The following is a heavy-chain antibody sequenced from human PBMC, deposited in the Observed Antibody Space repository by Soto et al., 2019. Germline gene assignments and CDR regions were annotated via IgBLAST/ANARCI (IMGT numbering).Heavy chain of an antibody. D-gene: IGHD3-22*01. CDR2: ISYDGSKK. Sequence: QVQLVESGGGVVQPGRSLRLSCAASGFTFSSYAMHWVRQAPGKGLEWVAVISYDGSKKYSADSVKGRVTISRDNSKNTLYLQMTRLRAEDTAVYYCVRESPHYYDRSGYYTYLSDWGQGTLVTVSS. CDR3: VRESPHYYDRSGYYTYLSD. V-gene: IGHV3-30-3*01. J-gene: IGHJ4*02. CDR1: GFTFSSYA.